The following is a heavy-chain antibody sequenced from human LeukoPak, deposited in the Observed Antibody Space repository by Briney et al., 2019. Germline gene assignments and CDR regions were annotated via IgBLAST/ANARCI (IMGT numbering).Heavy chain of an antibody. CDR2: IYYSGST. D-gene: IGHD3-3*01. J-gene: IGHJ4*02. CDR1: GGSISSYY. Sequence: SETLSLTCTVSGGSISSYYWSWIRQPPGKGLEWIGYIYYSGSTNYNPSLKSRVTISVDTSKNQFSLKLSSVTAADTAVYYCARKYYDFWSGHFDYWGQGTLVTVSS. CDR3: ARKYYDFWSGHFDY. V-gene: IGHV4-59*08.